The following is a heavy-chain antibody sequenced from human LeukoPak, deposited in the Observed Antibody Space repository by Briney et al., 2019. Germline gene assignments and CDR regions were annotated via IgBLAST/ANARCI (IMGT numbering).Heavy chain of an antibody. Sequence: ASVKVSCKASGYTFTSYGISWVREAPGQGLEWMGWISAYNGNTNYAQKLQGRVTMTTDTSTSTAYMELRSLRSDDTAVYYCASALYRDDILSLDYWGQGTLVTVSS. CDR2: ISAYNGNT. V-gene: IGHV1-18*01. J-gene: IGHJ4*02. D-gene: IGHD3-9*01. CDR3: ASALYRDDILSLDY. CDR1: GYTFTSYG.